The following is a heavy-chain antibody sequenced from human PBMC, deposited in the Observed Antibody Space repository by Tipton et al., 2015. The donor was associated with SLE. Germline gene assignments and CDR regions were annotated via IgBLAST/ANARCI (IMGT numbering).Heavy chain of an antibody. CDR1: GGSISSSSYY. V-gene: IGHV4-39*07. J-gene: IGHJ4*02. CDR2: NYYSGST. Sequence: TLSLTCTVSGGSISSSSYYWGWIRQPPGKGLEWNGSNYYSGSTNYNPSLKSRVTISVDTSKNQFSLKLSSVTAADTAVYYCARGKEYQLLFDYWGLGTLVTVSS. D-gene: IGHD2-2*01. CDR3: ARGKEYQLLFDY.